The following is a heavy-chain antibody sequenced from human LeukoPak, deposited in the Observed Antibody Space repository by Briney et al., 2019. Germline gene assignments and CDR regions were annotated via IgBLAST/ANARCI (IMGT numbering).Heavy chain of an antibody. CDR3: ARVRGLTDYRYFDY. D-gene: IGHD4-11*01. CDR2: ISAYNGNT. J-gene: IGHJ4*02. V-gene: IGHV1-18*01. CDR1: GYTFTSYG. Sequence: ASVKVSCKASGYTFTSYGISWVRQAPGQGLEWMGWISAYNGNTNYAQKLRGRVTMTTDTSTSTAYMELRSLRSDDTAVYYCARVRGLTDYRYFDYWGQGTLVTVSS.